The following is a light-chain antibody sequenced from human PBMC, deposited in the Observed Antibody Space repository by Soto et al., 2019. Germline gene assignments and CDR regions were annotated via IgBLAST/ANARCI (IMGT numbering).Light chain of an antibody. CDR3: QSYDSSLSGWL. V-gene: IGLV1-40*01. Sequence: QSVLTQPPSVSGAPGQRVTISCTGRSSNIGAGYGVHWYQQLPGTAPKLLIYGNSNRPSGVPDRFSGSKSGTSASLAITGLQAEEEADYYCQSYDSSLSGWLFGGGTKLTVL. CDR1: SSNIGAGYG. CDR2: GNS. J-gene: IGLJ3*02.